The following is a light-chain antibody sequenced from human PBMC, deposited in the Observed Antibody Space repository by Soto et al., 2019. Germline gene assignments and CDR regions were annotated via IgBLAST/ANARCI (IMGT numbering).Light chain of an antibody. J-gene: IGLJ2*01. CDR1: SGHNSYA. V-gene: IGLV4-69*01. CDR3: QTWGTGIRV. CDR2: LNSDGSH. Sequence: QSVLTQSPSASASLGASVKLTCTLSSGHNSYAIAWHQQQPEKGPRYLMKLNSDGSHSKGDGIPDRFSGSSSGAERYLTISSLQSEDEADSYCQTWGTGIRVFGGGTKLTVL.